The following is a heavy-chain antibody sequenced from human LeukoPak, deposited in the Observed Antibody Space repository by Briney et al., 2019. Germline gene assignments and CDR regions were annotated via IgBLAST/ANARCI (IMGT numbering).Heavy chain of an antibody. CDR3: ARSQYSTYGSGSPINKYFQH. J-gene: IGHJ1*01. D-gene: IGHD3-10*01. Sequence: SETLSLTCAVYGGSFSGYYWSWIRQPPGKGLEWIGEINHSGSTNYNPSLKSRVTISVDTSKNQFSLKLSSVTAADTAVYYCARSQYSTYGSGSPINKYFQHWGQGTLVTVSS. CDR1: GGSFSGYY. V-gene: IGHV4-34*01. CDR2: INHSGST.